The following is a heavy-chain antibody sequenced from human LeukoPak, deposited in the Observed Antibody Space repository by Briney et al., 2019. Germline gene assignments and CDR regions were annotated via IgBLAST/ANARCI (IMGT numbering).Heavy chain of an antibody. V-gene: IGHV3-33*01. J-gene: IGHJ4*02. CDR3: ARQALWFFDH. Sequence: GRSLRLSCAASGFTFSTYVIHWVRQAPGKGLEWVALIWHDGSNKYYGDSVKDRFTISRDNSKNTLYLQMDSLRDEDTAVYYCARQALWFFDHWGQGTLVTVSS. D-gene: IGHD2-21*01. CDR1: GFTFSTYV. CDR2: IWHDGSNK.